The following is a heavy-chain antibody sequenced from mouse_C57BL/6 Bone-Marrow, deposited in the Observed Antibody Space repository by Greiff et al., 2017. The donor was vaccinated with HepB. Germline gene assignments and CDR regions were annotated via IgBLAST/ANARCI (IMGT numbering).Heavy chain of an antibody. J-gene: IGHJ1*03. V-gene: IGHV1-26*01. CDR2: INPYNGGT. Sequence: EVQLQQSGPELVKPGASVKISCKASGYTFTDYYMNWVTQSHGKSLEWIGDINPYNGGTSYNQKFKGKATLTVDKSSSTAYMELRSLTSEESAVYYCARRVVGPYWYFDVWGTGTTVTVSS. D-gene: IGHD1-1*02. CDR3: ARRVVGPYWYFDV. CDR1: GYTFTDYY.